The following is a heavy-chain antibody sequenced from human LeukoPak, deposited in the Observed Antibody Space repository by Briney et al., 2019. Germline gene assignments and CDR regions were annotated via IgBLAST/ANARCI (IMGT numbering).Heavy chain of an antibody. V-gene: IGHV3-11*04. Sequence: GGSLRLSCVAGGFSFSDRYLSWIRQAPGKRMEWIAYISPNADNIHYAGSVKGRFTISRDNAKNALFLQLNSLRDEDTALYHCVTESAWLFDYWGQGTLVTVSS. CDR1: GFSFSDRY. D-gene: IGHD5-12*01. CDR3: VTESAWLFDY. J-gene: IGHJ4*02. CDR2: ISPNADNI.